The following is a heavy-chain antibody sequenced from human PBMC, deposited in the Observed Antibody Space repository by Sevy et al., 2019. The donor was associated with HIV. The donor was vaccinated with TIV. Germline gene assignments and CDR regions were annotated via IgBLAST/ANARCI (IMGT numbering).Heavy chain of an antibody. D-gene: IGHD3-10*01. J-gene: IGHJ4*02. V-gene: IGHV3-74*01. CDR2: IHLDGLIT. CDR1: GFTFNINW. Sequence: GGSLRLSCVASGFTFNINWMHWVHQVPGKALVWVSRIHLDGLITNYADSVTGRFTISRDNAKNTVYLQMNSLRVDDTAVYYSAGGSRGVATNWGQGTLVTVSS. CDR3: AGGSRGVATN.